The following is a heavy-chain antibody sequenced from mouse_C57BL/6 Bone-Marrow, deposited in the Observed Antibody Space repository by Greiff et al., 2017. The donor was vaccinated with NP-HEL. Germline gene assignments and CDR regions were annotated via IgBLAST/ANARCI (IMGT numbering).Heavy chain of an antibody. Sequence: EVMLVESGGGLVQPGGSLSLSCAASGFTFTNYYMSWVRQPPGKALEWLGFIRHKANGYTTEYSASVKGRFTISRDNSQSILYLQMNALRAVDSAAYYCARSIYYDYADDPFYAMGYWGQGTSVTVSS. CDR2: IRHKANGYTT. CDR3: ARSIYYDYADDPFYAMGY. V-gene: IGHV7-3*01. J-gene: IGHJ4*01. CDR1: GFTFTNYY. D-gene: IGHD2-4*01.